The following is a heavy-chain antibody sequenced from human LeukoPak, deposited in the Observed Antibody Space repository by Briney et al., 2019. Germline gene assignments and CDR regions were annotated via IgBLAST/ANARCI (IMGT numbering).Heavy chain of an antibody. Sequence: GGSLRLSCAASGFTFSNYWMHWVRPPPGKGLGWVSRINTDGTGTSYADSVKGRFTISRDGAKNTLYLQMSGLRAEDTAVYYCARVKSGSYYPIDYWGQGTLVTVSS. J-gene: IGHJ4*02. CDR2: INTDGTGT. V-gene: IGHV3-74*01. CDR3: ARVKSGSYYPIDY. D-gene: IGHD1-26*01. CDR1: GFTFSNYW.